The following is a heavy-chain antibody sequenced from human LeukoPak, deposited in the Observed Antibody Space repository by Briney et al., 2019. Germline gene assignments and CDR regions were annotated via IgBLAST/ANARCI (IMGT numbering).Heavy chain of an antibody. CDR1: GFTVNSNY. Sequence: GSLRLSCAVSGFTVNSNYMTWVSQAPGKGMEWVSLIYSGGNTYYADSVKGRFTISRDNSKNTLYLQMNNLRADDTAMYFCARMNGDYRGGYFDYWGQGTLVTVSS. D-gene: IGHD4-17*01. CDR3: ARMNGDYRGGYFDY. V-gene: IGHV3-53*01. CDR2: IYSGGNT. J-gene: IGHJ4*02.